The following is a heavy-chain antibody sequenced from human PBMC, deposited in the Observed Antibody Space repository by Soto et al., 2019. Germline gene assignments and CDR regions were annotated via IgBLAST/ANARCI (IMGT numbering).Heavy chain of an antibody. D-gene: IGHD3-22*01. V-gene: IGHV4-31*03. J-gene: IGHJ4*02. CDR2: IYYSGST. CDR1: GGSISSGGYY. CDR3: ARCYYDSSGYRVGFDY. Sequence: QVQLQESGPGLVKPSQTLSLTCTVSGGSISSGGYYWSWIRQHPGKGLEWIGYIYYSGSTYYNPSLKSRVTISXXTXKXXFSLKLSSVTAADTAVYYCARCYYDSSGYRVGFDYWGQGTLVTVSS.